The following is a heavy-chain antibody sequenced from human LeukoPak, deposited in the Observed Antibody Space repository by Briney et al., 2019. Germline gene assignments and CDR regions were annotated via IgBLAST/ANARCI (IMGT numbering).Heavy chain of an antibody. D-gene: IGHD3-10*01. CDR2: IYYSGIT. J-gene: IGHJ5*02. V-gene: IGHV4-59*01. CDR1: GGSISNYY. CDR3: ARGNYYGEFDL. Sequence: SETLSLTCTVSGGSISNYYWSWIRQPPGKGLEWIGYIYYSGITNYNPSLKSRVTISIDTSRNQFSLKLRIVTAADTAVYYCARGNYYGEFDLWGQGTVVTVSS.